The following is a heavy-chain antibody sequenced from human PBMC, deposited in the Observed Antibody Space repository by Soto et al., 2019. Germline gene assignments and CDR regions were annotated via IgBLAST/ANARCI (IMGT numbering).Heavy chain of an antibody. CDR3: ARVVDYCDPYYYYGMDV. D-gene: IGHD3-22*01. Sequence: EVQLVESGGGLVKPGGSLRLSCAASGFTFSSYSMNWVRQAPGKGLEWVSSISCSTSYIYYADSVKGRFTISRDNAKNXXSLQMNSLRAEDTAVYYCARVVDYCDPYYYYGMDVWGQGTTVTVSS. CDR2: ISCSTSYI. J-gene: IGHJ6*02. CDR1: GFTFSSYS. V-gene: IGHV3-21*01.